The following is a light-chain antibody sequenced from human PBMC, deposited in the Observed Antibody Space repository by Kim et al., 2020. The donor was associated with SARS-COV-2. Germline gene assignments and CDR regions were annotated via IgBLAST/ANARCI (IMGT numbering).Light chain of an antibody. CDR1: QSVDHW. V-gene: IGKV1-5*03. CDR2: QAS. Sequence: DIQMTQSPSTLSAFVGNSVTITCRASQSVDHWLAWYQQKPGEAPKLLIYQASKLASGVPSRFSGSGSGTDFTLTITNLQPDDSAIYYCKQYETYWTFGPGTKVDIK. J-gene: IGKJ1*01. CDR3: KQYETYWT.